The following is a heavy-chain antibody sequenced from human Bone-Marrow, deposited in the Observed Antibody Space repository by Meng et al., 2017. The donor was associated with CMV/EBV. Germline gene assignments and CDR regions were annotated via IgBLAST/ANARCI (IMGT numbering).Heavy chain of an antibody. V-gene: IGHV3-30*04. J-gene: IGHJ4*02. CDR1: GFTFFSAYT. CDR3: ARYQNSYQLLYRRGGFDY. CDR2: ISYDGSNK. D-gene: IGHD2-2*02. Sequence: GESLKISCAASGFTFFSAYTMHWVRQAPGKGLEGVAVISYDGSNKYYAVSVKGGVTISRDNSKNTLYLQMNSLRAEDTAVYYCARYQNSYQLLYRRGGFDYWGQGTLVTVSS.